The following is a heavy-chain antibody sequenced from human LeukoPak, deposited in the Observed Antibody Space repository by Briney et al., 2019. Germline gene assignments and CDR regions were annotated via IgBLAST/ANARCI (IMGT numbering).Heavy chain of an antibody. CDR3: ARDNLHHDAFGI. D-gene: IGHD1-14*01. CDR2: INHSGST. Sequence: SETLSLTCAVYGGSFSGYYWSWIRQPPGKGLEWIGEINHSGSTNYNPSLKSRVTISVDTSNNQFSLKLSSVTAADTAVYYCARDNLHHDAFGIWGQGTMVTVSS. V-gene: IGHV4-34*01. J-gene: IGHJ3*02. CDR1: GGSFSGYY.